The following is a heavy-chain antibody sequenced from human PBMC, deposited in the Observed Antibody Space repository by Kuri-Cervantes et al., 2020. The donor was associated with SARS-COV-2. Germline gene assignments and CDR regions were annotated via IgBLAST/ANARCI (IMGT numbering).Heavy chain of an antibody. J-gene: IGHJ3*02. CDR3: ARDTGYCGGDCSAFDI. CDR2: IYHSGST. V-gene: IGHV4-4*02. Sequence: GSLRLSCAVSGGSISSSNWWSWVRQPPWKGLEWIGEIYHSGSTNYNPSLKSRVTISVDKSKNQFSLKLSSVTAADTAVYYCARDTGYCGGDCSAFDIWGQGTMVTVSS. D-gene: IGHD2-21*02. CDR1: GGSISSSNW.